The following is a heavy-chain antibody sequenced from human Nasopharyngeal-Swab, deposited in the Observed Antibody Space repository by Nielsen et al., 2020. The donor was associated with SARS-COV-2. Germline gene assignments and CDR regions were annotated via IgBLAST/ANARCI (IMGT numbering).Heavy chain of an antibody. CDR2: INTNTGNP. CDR3: ARGVTQLWLRY. CDR1: GYTFTSYY. Sequence: ASVKVSCKASGYTFTSYYMHWVRQAPGQGLEWMGWINTNTGNPTYAQGFTGRFVFSLDTSVSTAYLQISSLKAEDTAVYYCARGVTQLWLRYWGQGTLVTVSS. D-gene: IGHD5-18*01. J-gene: IGHJ4*02. V-gene: IGHV7-4-1*02.